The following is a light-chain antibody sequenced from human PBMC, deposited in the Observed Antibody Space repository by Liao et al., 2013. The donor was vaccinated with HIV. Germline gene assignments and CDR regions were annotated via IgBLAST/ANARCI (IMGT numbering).Light chain of an antibody. CDR3: QVWDRSSDVRV. J-gene: IGLJ2*01. Sequence: SYVLTQSPSVSVAPGQTAKITCRGNNIGRRSVHWYQQKPGQAPVVVIYYDTDRPSGIPERFSGSNSGSTATLTISRVEAGDEADYYCQVWDRSSDVRVFGGGTKLTVL. CDR1: NIGRRS. V-gene: IGLV3-21*01. CDR2: YDT.